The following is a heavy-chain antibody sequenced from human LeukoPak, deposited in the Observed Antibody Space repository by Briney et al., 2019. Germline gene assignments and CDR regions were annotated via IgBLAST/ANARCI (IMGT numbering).Heavy chain of an antibody. CDR1: GYSFTSYW. Sequence: GESLKISCKGSGYSFTSYWIGWVRQMPGKGLEWMGIIYPGDSDARYSPSFQGQVTISADKSISTAYLQWSSLKASDTAMYYCARDCSSCPDAFDIWGQGTMVTVSS. V-gene: IGHV5-51*01. CDR3: ARDCSSCPDAFDI. CDR2: IYPGDSDA. D-gene: IGHD6-13*01. J-gene: IGHJ3*02.